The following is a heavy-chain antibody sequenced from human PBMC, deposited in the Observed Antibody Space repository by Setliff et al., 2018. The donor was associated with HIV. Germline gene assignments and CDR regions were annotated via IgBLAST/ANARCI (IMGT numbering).Heavy chain of an antibody. D-gene: IGHD5-12*01. Sequence: SETLSLTCSVSGGSVIKDNFYWGWIRQAPAKGLEWIGTLYDTGRTYYNPPLKSRVSIFVDTTKNEFSLNLRSVTAADTAEYFCVNSGYDGDYYYYYMDVWGKGTTVTVSS. CDR2: LYDTGRT. CDR1: GGSVIKDNFY. J-gene: IGHJ6*03. CDR3: VNSGYDGDYYYYYMDV. V-gene: IGHV4-39*01.